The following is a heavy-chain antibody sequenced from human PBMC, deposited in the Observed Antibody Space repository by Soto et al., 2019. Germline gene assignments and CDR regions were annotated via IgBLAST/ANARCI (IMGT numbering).Heavy chain of an antibody. D-gene: IGHD6-19*01. Sequence: LRLSCATSGFTFSSYAMNWVRQAPGKGLEWVSAISGSGGSTNYADSVEGRFTISRDNSKNTLYLQMSSLRAEDTAVYYCARAGGIAVPGSHLDYWGQGTLVTVSS. J-gene: IGHJ4*02. V-gene: IGHV3-23*01. CDR2: ISGSGGST. CDR3: ARAGGIAVPGSHLDY. CDR1: GFTFSSYA.